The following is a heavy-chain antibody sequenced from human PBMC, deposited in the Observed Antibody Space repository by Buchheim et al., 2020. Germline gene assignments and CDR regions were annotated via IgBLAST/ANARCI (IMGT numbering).Heavy chain of an antibody. CDR2: ISYDGSNK. D-gene: IGHD6-6*01. CDR3: AKVSSSIPFYYYGMDV. CDR1: GFTFSSYG. J-gene: IGHJ6*01. Sequence: QVQLVESGGGVVQPGRSLRLSCAASGFTFSSYGMHWVRQAPGKGLEWVAVISYDGSNKYYADSVKGRFTISRDNSKNTLYLQMNSLRAKDTAVYYCAKVSSSIPFYYYGMDVWGQGTT. V-gene: IGHV3-30*18.